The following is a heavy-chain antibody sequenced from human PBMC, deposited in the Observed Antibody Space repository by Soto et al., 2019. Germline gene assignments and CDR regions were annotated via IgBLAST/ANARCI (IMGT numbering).Heavy chain of an antibody. CDR1: GGTFSSYT. D-gene: IGHD5-12*01. J-gene: IGHJ4*02. V-gene: IGHV1-69*08. CDR3: AREVVGGYADY. CDR2: IIPILGIA. Sequence: QVQLVQSGAEVKKPGSSVKVSCKASGGTFSSYTISWVRQAPGQGLEWMGRIIPILGIANYAQKFQGRVTTTADKSTSTAYMELSSLRSEDTAVYYCAREVVGGYADYWGQGTLVTVSS.